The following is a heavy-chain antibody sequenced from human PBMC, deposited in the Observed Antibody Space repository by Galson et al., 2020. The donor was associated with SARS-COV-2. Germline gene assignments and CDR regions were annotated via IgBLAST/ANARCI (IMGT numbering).Heavy chain of an antibody. CDR1: GFTFSSYG. V-gene: IGHV3-30*18. CDR3: AKDQYYYDSSGYPVSIDY. D-gene: IGHD3-22*01. J-gene: IGHJ4*02. Sequence: GESLKISCAASGFTFSSYGMHWVRQAPGKGLEWVAVISYDGSNKYYADSVKGRFTISRDNSKNTLYLQMNSLRAEDTAVYYCAKDQYYYDSSGYPVSIDYWGQGTLVTVSS. CDR2: ISYDGSNK.